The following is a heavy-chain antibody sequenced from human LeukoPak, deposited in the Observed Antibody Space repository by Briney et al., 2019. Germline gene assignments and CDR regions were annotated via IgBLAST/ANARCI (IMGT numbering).Heavy chain of an antibody. D-gene: IGHD6-13*01. Sequence: GGSLRLSCAASGFTFSRYYMHWVRQAPGKGLVWVSRINSDGSSTTYADSVKGRFTISRDNAKNTLYLQMNSLKVENTAVYYCTRVFVGDEYSSSGYWGQGTLVTVSS. CDR3: TRVFVGDEYSSSGY. J-gene: IGHJ4*02. V-gene: IGHV3-74*01. CDR1: GFTFSRYY. CDR2: INSDGSST.